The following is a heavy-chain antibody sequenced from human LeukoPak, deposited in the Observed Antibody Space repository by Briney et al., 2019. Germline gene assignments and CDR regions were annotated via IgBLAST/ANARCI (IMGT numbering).Heavy chain of an antibody. CDR2: ISTTGST. Sequence: SETLSLTCTVSGGSISSYYWSWIREPAGEGLEWIGRISTTGSTHYNPSLKSRVTMSLDTSNNQFSLKLTSVTAADTAVYYCARSGVWENYRTVSLTTAFDYWGQGTLVSVSS. V-gene: IGHV4-4*07. D-gene: IGHD3-16*02. CDR3: ARSGVWENYRTVSLTTAFDY. J-gene: IGHJ4*02. CDR1: GGSISSYY.